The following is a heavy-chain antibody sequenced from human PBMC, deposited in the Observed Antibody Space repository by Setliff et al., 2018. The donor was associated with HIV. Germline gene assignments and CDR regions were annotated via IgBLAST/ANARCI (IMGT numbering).Heavy chain of an antibody. D-gene: IGHD2-15*01. CDR2: IKQDGSEK. Sequence: GGSLRLSCATSKFTFSYYWMSWVRQAPGKGLEWVANIKQDGSEKYYVDSVKGRFTISRDNAKNSLYLQMNSLRAEDTAVYYCARGCGGSCYSGEGLFDYWGQGTLVTVSS. V-gene: IGHV3-7*01. J-gene: IGHJ4*02. CDR1: KFTFSYYW. CDR3: ARGCGGSCYSGEGLFDY.